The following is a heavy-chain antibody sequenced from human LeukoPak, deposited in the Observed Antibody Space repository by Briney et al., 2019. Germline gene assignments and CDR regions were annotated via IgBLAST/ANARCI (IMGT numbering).Heavy chain of an antibody. D-gene: IGHD1-26*01. CDR3: ARVGINWFDP. Sequence: SVKVSCKASGGTFSSYALSWVRQAPGQGLEWMGRIIPIFGIANYAQKFQGRVTITADKSTSTAYMELSSLRSEDTAVYYCARVGINWFDPWGQGTLVTVSS. J-gene: IGHJ5*02. V-gene: IGHV1-69*04. CDR1: GGTFSSYA. CDR2: IIPIFGIA.